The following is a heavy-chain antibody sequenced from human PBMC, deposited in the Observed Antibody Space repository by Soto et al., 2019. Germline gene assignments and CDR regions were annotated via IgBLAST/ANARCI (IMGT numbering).Heavy chain of an antibody. V-gene: IGHV5-51*01. Sequence: CKGSGYSFTSYWIGWVRQMPGKGLEWMGIIYPGDSDTRYSPSFQGQVTISADKSISTAYLQWSSLKASDTAMYYCVEVSIDSPDAFDIWGQGTMVTVSS. CDR1: GYSFTSYW. CDR2: IYPGDSDT. D-gene: IGHD3-22*01. CDR3: VEVSIDSPDAFDI. J-gene: IGHJ3*02.